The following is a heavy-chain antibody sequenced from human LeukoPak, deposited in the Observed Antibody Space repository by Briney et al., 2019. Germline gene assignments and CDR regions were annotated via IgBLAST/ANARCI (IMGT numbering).Heavy chain of an antibody. CDR1: GFTFSSYA. D-gene: IGHD1-26*01. V-gene: IGHV3-23*01. Sequence: GGSLRLSCAASGFTFSSYAMSWDRQAPGKGLEWVSTISGSGGAGTYYADSVKGRFTISRDNSKNTLYLPMNSLRAEDTAVYYCVKDRGGSPFYGMDVWGQGTTVTVSS. CDR2: ISGSGGAGT. CDR3: VKDRGGSPFYGMDV. J-gene: IGHJ6*02.